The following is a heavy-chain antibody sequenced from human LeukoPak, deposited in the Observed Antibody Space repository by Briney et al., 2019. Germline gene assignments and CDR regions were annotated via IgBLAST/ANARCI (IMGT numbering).Heavy chain of an antibody. D-gene: IGHD2-15*01. CDR1: GFTVSSNY. Sequence: PGGSLRLSCAASGFTVSSNYMSWVRQAPGKGLEWVSVIYSGGSTYYADSVKGRFTISRDNSKNTLYLQMNSLRAEDTAVYYRAKAAHEVVVPDYWGQGTLVTVSS. V-gene: IGHV3-53*01. J-gene: IGHJ4*02. CDR3: AKAAHEVVVPDY. CDR2: IYSGGST.